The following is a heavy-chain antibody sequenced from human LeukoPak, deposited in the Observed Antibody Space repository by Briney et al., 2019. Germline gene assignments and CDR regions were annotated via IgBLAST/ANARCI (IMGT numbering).Heavy chain of an antibody. Sequence: PAGSLRLSCAASGFTFSSYSMNWIRQAPGKGLEWVSSISSSSSYIYYADSVNGRFTMSRDNAKNSLYLQMTSLRAEDTGVYYCARESSSGWYVLRYFEFWGQGTLVNGSS. CDR3: ARESSSGWYVLRYFEF. J-gene: IGHJ4*02. CDR2: ISSSSSYI. D-gene: IGHD6-19*01. V-gene: IGHV3-21*01. CDR1: GFTFSSYS.